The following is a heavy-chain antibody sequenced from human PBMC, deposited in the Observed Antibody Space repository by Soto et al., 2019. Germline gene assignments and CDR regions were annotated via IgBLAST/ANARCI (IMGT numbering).Heavy chain of an antibody. D-gene: IGHD5-18*01. CDR2: IYYSGST. J-gene: IGHJ6*02. V-gene: IGHV4-59*01. CDR3: ARGTNGYARYGMDV. Sequence: SETLSLTCTVSGGSISSYYWSWIRQPPGKGLEWIGYIYYSGSTNYNPSLKSRVTISVDTSKNQFSLKLSSVTAADTAVYYCARGTNGYARYGMDVWGQGTTVTVSS. CDR1: GGSISSYY.